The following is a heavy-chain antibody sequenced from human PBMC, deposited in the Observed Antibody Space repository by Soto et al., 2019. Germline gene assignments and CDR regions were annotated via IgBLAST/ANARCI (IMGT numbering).Heavy chain of an antibody. CDR3: TTDLPPIVVVPAAIVYGMDV. V-gene: IGHV3-15*01. CDR2: IKSKTDGGTT. J-gene: IGHJ6*02. CDR1: GFTFSNAW. D-gene: IGHD2-2*01. Sequence: VGSLRLSCAASGFTFSNAWMSWVRQAPGKGLEWVGRIKSKTDGGTTDYAAPVKGRFTISRDDSKNTLYLQMNSLKTEDTAVYYCTTDLPPIVVVPAAIVYGMDVWGQGTTVTVSS.